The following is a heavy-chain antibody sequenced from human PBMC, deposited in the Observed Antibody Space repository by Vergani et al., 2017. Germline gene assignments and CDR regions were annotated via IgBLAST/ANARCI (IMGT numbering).Heavy chain of an antibody. J-gene: IGHJ4*02. CDR2: IKQDGSEK. CDR3: ARDPDILTGPTGY. V-gene: IGHV3-7*01. CDR1: GFTFSSYW. D-gene: IGHD3-9*01. Sequence: EVQLVESGGGLVQPGGSLRLSCAASGFTFSSYWMSWVRQAPGKGLEWVANIKQDGSEKYYVDSVKGRFTISRDNAKNSLYLQMNSLRDEDTAVYYCARDPDILTGPTGYWGQGTLVTVSS.